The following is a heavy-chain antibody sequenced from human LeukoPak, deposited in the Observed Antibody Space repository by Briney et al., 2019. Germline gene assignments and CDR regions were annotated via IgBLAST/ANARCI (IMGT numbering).Heavy chain of an antibody. CDR2: IYPGDSDT. D-gene: IGHD4-17*01. J-gene: IGHJ4*02. Sequence: GESLKISCKASGYSFTSHWIGWVRQMPGKGLEWMGVIYPGDSDTRYSPSFQGQVTISADKSINTVYLQWSSLKASDTAIYYCARQRSGYGDYVDYWGLGTLVTVSS. V-gene: IGHV5-51*01. CDR3: ARQRSGYGDYVDY. CDR1: GYSFTSHW.